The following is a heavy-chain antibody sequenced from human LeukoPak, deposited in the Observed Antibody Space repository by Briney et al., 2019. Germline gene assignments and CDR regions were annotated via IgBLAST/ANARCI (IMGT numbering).Heavy chain of an antibody. CDR2: ISCDGSNK. D-gene: IGHD6-19*01. CDR1: GFTFSSYA. CDR3: ASRLWGSGWDIDY. Sequence: GGSLRLSCAASGFTFSSYAMHWVRQAPGKGLEWVAVISCDGSNKYYADSVKGRFTISRDNSKNTLYLQMNSLRAEDTAVYYCASRLWGSGWDIDYWGQGTLVTVSS. J-gene: IGHJ4*02. V-gene: IGHV3-30-3*01.